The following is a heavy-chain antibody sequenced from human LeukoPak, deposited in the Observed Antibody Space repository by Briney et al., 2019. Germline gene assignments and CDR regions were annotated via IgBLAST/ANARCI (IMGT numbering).Heavy chain of an antibody. CDR3: ARDSSLRYYFDY. Sequence: GGSLRLSCADSGFTFSSYWMSWVRQAPGKGLERVANIKQDGSEKYYVDSVKGRFTISRDNAKNSLYLQMNSLRAEDTAVYYCARDSSLRYYFDYWGQGTLVTVSS. J-gene: IGHJ4*02. CDR2: IKQDGSEK. CDR1: GFTFSSYW. V-gene: IGHV3-7*01.